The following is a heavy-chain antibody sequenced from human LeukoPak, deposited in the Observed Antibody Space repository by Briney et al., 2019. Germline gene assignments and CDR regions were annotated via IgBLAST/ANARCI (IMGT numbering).Heavy chain of an antibody. D-gene: IGHD3-10*01. CDR3: ARGSGGFGY. CDR1: VGSLSSYY. Sequence: SETLSLTCTLSVGSLSSYYWSWIRQPPAKGLDWSGYIYYIGSTNSTPPLNSRVTTSVDTSKNQFSLNLTSVPAAPPPLYPCARGSGGFGYWGRGTLVTVSS. CDR2: IYYIGST. J-gene: IGHJ4*02. V-gene: IGHV4-59*12.